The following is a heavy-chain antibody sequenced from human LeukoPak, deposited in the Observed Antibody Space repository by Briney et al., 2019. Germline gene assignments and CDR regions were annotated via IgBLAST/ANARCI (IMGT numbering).Heavy chain of an antibody. Sequence: GGSLRLSCAASGFTFSSYGMHWVRQAPGKGLEWVAFIRYDGSNKYYADSVKGRFTISRDNSKNTLYLQMNSLRAEDTAVYYCARSQLSMVRGGKGGAFDIWGQGTMVTVSS. J-gene: IGHJ3*02. D-gene: IGHD3-10*01. CDR2: IRYDGSNK. CDR1: GFTFSSYG. V-gene: IGHV3-30*02. CDR3: ARSQLSMVRGGKGGAFDI.